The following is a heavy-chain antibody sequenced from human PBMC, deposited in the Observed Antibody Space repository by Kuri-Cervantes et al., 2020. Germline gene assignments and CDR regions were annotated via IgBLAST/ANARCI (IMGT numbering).Heavy chain of an antibody. CDR2: INHSGST. Sequence: SQTLSLTCAVYGGSFSGYYWSWIRQPPGKGLEWIGEINHSGSTNCNPSLKSRVTISVDTSKNQFSLKPSSVTAADTAVYYCASELGADIRVAGAFDIWGQGTMVTVSS. J-gene: IGHJ3*02. CDR1: GGSFSGYY. V-gene: IGHV4-34*01. D-gene: IGHD6-19*01. CDR3: ASELGADIRVAGAFDI.